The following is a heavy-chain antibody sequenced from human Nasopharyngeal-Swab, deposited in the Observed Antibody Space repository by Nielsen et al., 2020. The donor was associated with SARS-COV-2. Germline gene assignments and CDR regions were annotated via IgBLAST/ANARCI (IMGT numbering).Heavy chain of an antibody. Sequence: ASVKVSCKASGYTFTGYYMHWVRQAPGQGLEWMGRINPNSGGTNYAQKFQGRVTMTRDTSISTAYMELSSLRSEDTAVYYCARHLLGYYDSSGFDPWGQGTLVTVSS. CDR3: ARHLLGYYDSSGFDP. J-gene: IGHJ5*02. CDR2: INPNSGGT. V-gene: IGHV1-2*06. D-gene: IGHD3-22*01. CDR1: GYTFTGYY.